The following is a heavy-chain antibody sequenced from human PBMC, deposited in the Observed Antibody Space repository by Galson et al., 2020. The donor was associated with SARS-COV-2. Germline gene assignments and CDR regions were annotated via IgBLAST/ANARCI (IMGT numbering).Heavy chain of an antibody. V-gene: IGHV3-30*04. CDR3: ARDHDIVVVPAAISFDY. D-gene: IGHD2-2*01. Sequence: GESLKISCAASGFTFSSYAMHWVRQAPGKGLEWVAVISYDGSNKYYADSVKGRFTISRDNSENTLYLQMNSLRAEDTAVYYCARDHDIVVVPAAISFDYWGQGTLVTVSS. J-gene: IGHJ4*02. CDR2: ISYDGSNK. CDR1: GFTFSSYA.